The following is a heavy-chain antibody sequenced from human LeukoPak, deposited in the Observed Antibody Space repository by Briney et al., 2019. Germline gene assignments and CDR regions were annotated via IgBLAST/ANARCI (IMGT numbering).Heavy chain of an antibody. CDR3: ARGALPGYDILTGYAPKNNWFDP. D-gene: IGHD3-9*01. J-gene: IGHJ5*02. Sequence: GASVKVSCKASGGTFSSYAISWVRQAPGQGLEWMGGIIPIFGTANYAQKFQGGVTITTDESTSTAYMELSSLRSEDTAVYYCARGALPGYDILTGYAPKNNWFDPWGQGTLVTVSS. V-gene: IGHV1-69*05. CDR2: IIPIFGTA. CDR1: GGTFSSYA.